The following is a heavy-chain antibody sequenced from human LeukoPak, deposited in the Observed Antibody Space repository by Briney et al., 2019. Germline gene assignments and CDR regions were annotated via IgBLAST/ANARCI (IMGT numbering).Heavy chain of an antibody. CDR1: GYTFTGYL. D-gene: IGHD4-17*01. Sequence: GASVNVTFKASGYTFTGYLMHWVRRAPGQGLEWMGWINPNSGDTKYAQKFQGRVTMTRDTSISTAYMELSRLRSDDTAVYYCARALTTVATWLYLWGRGTLVTVSS. CDR3: ARALTTVATWLYL. V-gene: IGHV1-2*02. J-gene: IGHJ2*01. CDR2: INPNSGDT.